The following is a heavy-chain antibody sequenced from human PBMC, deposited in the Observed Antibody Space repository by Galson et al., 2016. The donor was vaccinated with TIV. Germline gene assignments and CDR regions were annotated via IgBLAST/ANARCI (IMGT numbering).Heavy chain of an antibody. CDR1: GFSFSSSA. V-gene: IGHV3-23*01. CDR3: AKEGIKWLQLYYIDY. CDR2: IASSGRA. J-gene: IGHJ4*02. D-gene: IGHD5-24*01. Sequence: SLRLSCAASGFSFSSSAISWVRHAPGKGLEWVSAIASSGRAYYAASVKGRFTISRDNSKNTVYLQMESLRAEDTAVYYCAKEGIKWLQLYYIDYWGQGILVTLSS.